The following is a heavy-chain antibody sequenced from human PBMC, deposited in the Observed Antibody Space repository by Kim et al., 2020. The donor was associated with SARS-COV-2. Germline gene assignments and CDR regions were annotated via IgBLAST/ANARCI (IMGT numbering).Heavy chain of an antibody. CDR3: ARGAYQFDF. J-gene: IGHJ4*02. CDR2: IKEDGSEE. Sequence: GGSLRLSCAASGFSFSSYSMTWVRQAPGKGLEWVANIKEDGSEESYLDSVKGRFTISRDSAKNSLFLQMDSLRVEDTAVYFCARGAYQFDFWGQGTLVTV. D-gene: IGHD2-2*01. V-gene: IGHV3-7*01. CDR1: GFSFSSYS.